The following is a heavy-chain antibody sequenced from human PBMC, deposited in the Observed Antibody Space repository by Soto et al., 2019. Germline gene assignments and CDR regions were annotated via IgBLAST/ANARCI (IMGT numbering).Heavy chain of an antibody. Sequence: SETLSLTCTVSGGSISSSSYYWGWIRQPPGKGLEWIGSIYYSGSTYYNPSLKSRVTISVDTSKNQFSLKLSSVTAADTAVYYCAAIGGAAAGNNRNYYFDYWGQGTLVTVSS. CDR3: AAIGGAAAGNNRNYYFDY. CDR2: IYYSGST. D-gene: IGHD6-13*01. CDR1: GGSISSSSYY. J-gene: IGHJ4*02. V-gene: IGHV4-39*01.